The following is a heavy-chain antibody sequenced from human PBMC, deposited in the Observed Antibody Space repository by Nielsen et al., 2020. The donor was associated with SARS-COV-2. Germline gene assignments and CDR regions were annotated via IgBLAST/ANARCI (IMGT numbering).Heavy chain of an antibody. CDR2: IFYRGNT. D-gene: IGHD5-24*01. V-gene: IGHV4-61*01. CDR1: GGSISTGSHY. J-gene: IGHJ4*02. Sequence: GSLRLSCIVSGGSISTGSHYWSWIRQPPGKGLEWIGYIFYRGNTNYKPSLKSRVTISVDTSKNQFSLKVNSVTAADTAVYYCGRIDMATISVDYWGRGTLVTVSS. CDR3: GRIDMATISVDY.